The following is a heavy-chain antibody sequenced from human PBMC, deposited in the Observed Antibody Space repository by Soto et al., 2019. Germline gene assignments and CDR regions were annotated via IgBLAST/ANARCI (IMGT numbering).Heavy chain of an antibody. Sequence: PGGSLRLSCAASGFTFSSYAMHWVRQAPGKGLEWVAVISHDGSNKYYADSVKGRFTISRDNSKNTLYLQMNSLRAEDTAVYYCARARSRVVTLRWPSGWFDPWGQGTLVTVSS. D-gene: IGHD2-21*02. CDR3: ARARSRVVTLRWPSGWFDP. CDR1: GFTFSSYA. J-gene: IGHJ5*02. CDR2: ISHDGSNK. V-gene: IGHV3-30-3*01.